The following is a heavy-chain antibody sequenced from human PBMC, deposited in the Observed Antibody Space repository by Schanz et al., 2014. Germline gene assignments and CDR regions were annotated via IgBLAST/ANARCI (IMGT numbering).Heavy chain of an antibody. J-gene: IGHJ4*02. V-gene: IGHV3-48*01. CDR3: AKDLAAVGVFDY. Sequence: VQLVESGGGVAQPGRSLRLSCAASGLIFSTYTLNWVRQAPGKGLEWISYISFSGNTIYYADSVKGRFTISRDNAKNSVFLQMNRLRAEDTAIYYCAKDLAAVGVFDYWGQGSLVTVSS. CDR1: GLIFSTYT. D-gene: IGHD6-13*01. CDR2: ISFSGNTI.